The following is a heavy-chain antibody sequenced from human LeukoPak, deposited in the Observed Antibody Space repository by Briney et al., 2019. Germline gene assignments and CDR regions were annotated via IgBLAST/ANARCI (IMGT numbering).Heavy chain of an antibody. CDR3: SRGLDSRKLGY. V-gene: IGHV4-31*03. CDR2: IHPSGTL. D-gene: IGHD3-22*01. CDR1: GASLSSDDQY. J-gene: IGHJ4*02. Sequence: SQTLSLTCTVSGASLSSDDQYWNWIRQSPGKGLEWIGCIHPSGTLYNNPSLESRFTISIDTSKNQFSLNLNSVTAADTAVYFCSRGLDSRKLGYWGQGTLVTVSS.